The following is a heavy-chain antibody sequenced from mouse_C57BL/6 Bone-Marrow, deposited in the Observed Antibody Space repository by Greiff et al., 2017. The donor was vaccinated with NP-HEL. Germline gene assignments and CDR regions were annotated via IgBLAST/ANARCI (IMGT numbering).Heavy chain of an antibody. CDR3: AMEPHYYAMDY. J-gene: IGHJ4*01. CDR2: IHPSDSDT. Sequence: QVQLQQPGAELVKPGASVKVSCKASGYTFTSYWMHWVKQRPGQGLEWIGRIHPSDSDTNYNQKFKGKATLTVDKSSSTAYMQLSSQTSEDSAVYYCAMEPHYYAMDYWGQGTSVTVSS. CDR1: GYTFTSYW. V-gene: IGHV1-74*01.